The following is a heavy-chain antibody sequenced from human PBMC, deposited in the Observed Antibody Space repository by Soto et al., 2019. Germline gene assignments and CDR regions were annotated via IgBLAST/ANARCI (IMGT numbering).Heavy chain of an antibody. D-gene: IGHD5-12*01. CDR3: ARASIVSTMGGWLDP. J-gene: IGHJ5*02. CDR2: IYSTNNT. CDR1: GFTVSGNY. V-gene: IGHV3-66*01. Sequence: EVQLVESGGGLVQAGGSLRLSCAASGFTVSGNYMAWVRQAPGKGLEWVSIIYSTNNTYYADFVKGRFTMSRDNSKNTMWLQMNSLRAVDTAVYYCARASIVSTMGGWLDPWGQGARVIVSS.